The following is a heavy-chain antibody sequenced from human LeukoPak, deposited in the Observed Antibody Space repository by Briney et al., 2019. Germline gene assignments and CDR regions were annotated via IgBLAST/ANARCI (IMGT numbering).Heavy chain of an antibody. D-gene: IGHD1-1*01. CDR2: INQSGST. CDR1: GGSFSGYY. J-gene: IGHJ5*02. V-gene: IGHV4-34*01. CDR3: ARRWNARLYNWFDP. Sequence: SETLSLTCAVYGGSFSGYYWSWIRQPPGKGLEWIGEINQSGSTSYNPSLKSRVTISVDTSKNHLSLKVSSVTAADTAVYYCARRWNARLYNWFDPWGQGTLVTVSS.